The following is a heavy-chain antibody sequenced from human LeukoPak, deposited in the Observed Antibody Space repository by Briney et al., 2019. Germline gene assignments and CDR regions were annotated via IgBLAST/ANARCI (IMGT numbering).Heavy chain of an antibody. CDR2: ISYDGSNK. Sequence: GGSLRLSCAASGFTFSSYAMHWVRQAPGKGLEWVAVISYDGSNKYYADSVKGRFTISRDNSKNTLYLQMNSLRAEDTAVCYCARDGSTVTTGYFDYWGQGTLVTVSS. D-gene: IGHD4-17*01. CDR1: GFTFSSYA. J-gene: IGHJ4*02. CDR3: ARDGSTVTTGYFDY. V-gene: IGHV3-30*04.